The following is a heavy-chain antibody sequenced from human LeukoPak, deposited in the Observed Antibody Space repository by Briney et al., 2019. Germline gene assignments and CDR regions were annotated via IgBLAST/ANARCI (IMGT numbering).Heavy chain of an antibody. CDR3: ARVPGSSSWYLLYYYYYYMDV. CDR2: IKQDGSEK. Sequence: GGSLRLSCAASGFTFSSYWMSWVRQAPGKGLEWVANIKQDGSEKYYVDSVKGRFTISRDNAKNPLYLQMNSLRAEDTAVYYCARVPGSSSWYLLYYYYYYMDVWGKGTTVTVSS. CDR1: GFTFSSYW. D-gene: IGHD6-13*01. V-gene: IGHV3-7*01. J-gene: IGHJ6*03.